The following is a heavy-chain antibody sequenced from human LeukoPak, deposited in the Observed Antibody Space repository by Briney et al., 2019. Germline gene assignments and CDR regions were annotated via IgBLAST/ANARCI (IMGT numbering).Heavy chain of an antibody. Sequence: GESLKISCKISGYKLTNNWIAWVRQMPGKGLEWMGIIYPGDSDTRYSPSFQGQVTISADKSINTAYLQWSSLKASDSAMYYCARRAYCGGDCYSDYWGQGTLVTVSS. V-gene: IGHV5-51*01. D-gene: IGHD2-21*02. CDR1: GYKLTNNW. CDR3: ARRAYCGGDCYSDY. J-gene: IGHJ4*02. CDR2: IYPGDSDT.